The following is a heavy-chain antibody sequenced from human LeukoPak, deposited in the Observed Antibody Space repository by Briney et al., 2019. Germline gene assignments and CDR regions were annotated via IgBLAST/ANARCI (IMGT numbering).Heavy chain of an antibody. V-gene: IGHV1-2*06. D-gene: IGHD1-26*01. J-gene: IGHJ4*02. CDR2: INPNSGGT. Sequence: ASVKVSCEASGYTFTGYYMHWVRQAPGQGLEWMGRINPNSGGTNYAQKFQGRVTMTRDTSISTAYMELSRLRSDDTAVYYCARADSGSYFPYYFDYWGQGTLVTVSS. CDR1: GYTFTGYY. CDR3: ARADSGSYFPYYFDY.